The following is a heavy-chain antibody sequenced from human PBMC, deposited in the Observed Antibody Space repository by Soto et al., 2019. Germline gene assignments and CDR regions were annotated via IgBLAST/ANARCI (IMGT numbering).Heavy chain of an antibody. J-gene: IGHJ4*02. D-gene: IGHD3-22*01. CDR1: GGLFSSYP. CDR3: ARGGSGYTWFNEF. V-gene: IGHV1-69*01. Sequence: QAQLVQSGAEVKKPGSAVKVSCKASGGLFSSYPISWVRQVPGQWLEWMGGIIPVFQTAYYTQRFQGRVTITADESTNTAYMELSSLRSEYTAIYYCARGGSGYTWFNEFWGQGTLFTVSS. CDR2: IIPVFQTA.